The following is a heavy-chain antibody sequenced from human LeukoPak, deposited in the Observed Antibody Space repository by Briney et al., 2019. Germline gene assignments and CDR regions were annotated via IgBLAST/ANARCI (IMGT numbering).Heavy chain of an antibody. J-gene: IGHJ5*02. V-gene: IGHV1-8*01. CDR3: ARDNNYDILTGYWYWFDP. CDR1: GYTFTSYD. D-gene: IGHD3-9*01. Sequence: ASVKVSCKASGYTFTSYDIDWVRQATGQGLEWMGWMNPNSGNTGYAQKFQGRVTMTRNTSISTAYMELRSLRSDDTAVYYCARDNNYDILTGYWYWFDPWGQGTLVTVSS. CDR2: MNPNSGNT.